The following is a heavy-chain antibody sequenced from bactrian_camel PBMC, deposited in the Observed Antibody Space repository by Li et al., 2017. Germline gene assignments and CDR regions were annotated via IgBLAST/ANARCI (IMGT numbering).Heavy chain of an antibody. CDR2: IEADGHT. CDR3: ATLSDYWSCRPSALVRGKED. J-gene: IGHJ4*01. CDR1: GDPYN. Sequence: HVQLVESGGGSVQAGGSLTLSCVASGDPYNMGWFRQAPGKVREKVAAIEADGHTLYIDSVKGRFTISRIYPENTYYLQMSELKSDDTAMYYCATLSDYWSCRPSALVRGKEDSGQGTQVTVS. D-gene: IGHD8*01. V-gene: IGHV3S53*01.